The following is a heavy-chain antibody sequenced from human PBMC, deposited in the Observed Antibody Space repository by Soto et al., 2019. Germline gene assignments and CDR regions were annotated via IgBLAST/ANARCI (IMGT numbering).Heavy chain of an antibody. CDR2: INHSGST. V-gene: IGHV4-34*01. D-gene: IGHD6-19*01. Sequence: SETLSLTCAVYGGSFSGYYWSWIRQPPGKWLEWIGEINHSGSTNYNPSLKSRVTISVDTSKNQFSLKLSSVTAADTAVYYCARGGIAVAGTWYYYYGMDVWGQGTTVTVSS. CDR3: ARGGIAVAGTWYYYYGMDV. J-gene: IGHJ6*02. CDR1: GGSFSGYY.